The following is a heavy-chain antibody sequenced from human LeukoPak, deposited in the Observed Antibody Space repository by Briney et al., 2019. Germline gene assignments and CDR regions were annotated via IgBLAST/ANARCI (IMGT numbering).Heavy chain of an antibody. CDR1: GFTFNAYG. Sequence: GGSLRLSCAASGFTFNAYGMHWVRQAPGKGLEWVSGISGSGVTTYYADSVKGRFTISRDNSENTVYLQMDSLRAEDTALYYCAKMGSAPYYDHFDYFDYWGQGTLVTVSS. CDR3: AKMGSAPYYDHFDYFDY. CDR2: ISGSGVTT. D-gene: IGHD3-10*01. J-gene: IGHJ4*02. V-gene: IGHV3-23*01.